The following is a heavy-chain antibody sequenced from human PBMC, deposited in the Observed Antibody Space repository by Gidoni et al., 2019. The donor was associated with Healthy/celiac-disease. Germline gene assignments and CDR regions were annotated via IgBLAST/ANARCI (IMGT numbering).Heavy chain of an antibody. Sequence: EVQLVESGGGLVQPGGSLRLSCSASGFTFSRYWMHWVRQAPGKGLVWVSRINSDGSSTSYADSVKGRFTISRDNAKNTLYLQMNSLRAEDTAVYYCAIGESIAVAGPVHGMDVWGQGTTVTVSS. V-gene: IGHV3-74*01. D-gene: IGHD6-19*01. CDR3: AIGESIAVAGPVHGMDV. CDR2: INSDGSST. CDR1: GFTFSRYW. J-gene: IGHJ6*02.